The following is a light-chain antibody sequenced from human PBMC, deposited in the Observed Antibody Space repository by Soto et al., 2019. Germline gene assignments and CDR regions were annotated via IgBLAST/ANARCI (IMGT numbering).Light chain of an antibody. J-gene: IGLJ1*01. Sequence: QSALTQPASVSGSPGQSITISCTGTSSDVGGYNYVSWYQQHPGKAPKLMIYDVSNRPSGVSNRFTGSKSGNTASLTISGLQAEDEDDYYCSSYTSSSTRLDVVGTGTKVTVL. CDR1: SSDVGGYNY. CDR2: DVS. V-gene: IGLV2-14*01. CDR3: SSYTSSSTRLDV.